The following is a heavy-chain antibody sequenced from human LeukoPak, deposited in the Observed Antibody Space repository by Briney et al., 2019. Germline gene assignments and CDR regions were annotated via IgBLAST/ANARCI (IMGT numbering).Heavy chain of an antibody. CDR3: ARPRLLFGSGPILV. Sequence: SETLSLTCAVSGGSISSGGYSWSWIRQPPGKGLEWIGYIYYSVNTYYSPSLKSRVTISVDTSKNQFSLKLSSVTAADTAVYFCARPRLLFGSGPILVWGQGTLVTVSS. V-gene: IGHV4-30-4*07. D-gene: IGHD3-10*01. CDR1: GGSISSGGYS. J-gene: IGHJ4*02. CDR2: IYYSVNT.